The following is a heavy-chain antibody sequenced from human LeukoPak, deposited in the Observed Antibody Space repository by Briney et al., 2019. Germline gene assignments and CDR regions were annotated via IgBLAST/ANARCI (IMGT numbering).Heavy chain of an antibody. Sequence: GGSLRLSCAASGFTVSSNYMSWVRQAPGKGLEWVSVIYSGGSTYYADSVKGRFTISRDNSKNTLYLQMNSLRAEDTAVYYCARVFVRIRLNDDPGAFDIWGQGTMVTVSS. CDR3: ARVFVRIRLNDDPGAFDI. V-gene: IGHV3-53*01. CDR1: GFTVSSNY. D-gene: IGHD1-1*01. CDR2: IYSGGST. J-gene: IGHJ3*02.